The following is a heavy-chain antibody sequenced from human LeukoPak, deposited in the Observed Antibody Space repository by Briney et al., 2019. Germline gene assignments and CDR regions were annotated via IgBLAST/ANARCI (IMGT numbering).Heavy chain of an antibody. D-gene: IGHD3-16*01. CDR1: GGSISSHY. Sequence: KPSETLSLTCTVSGGSISSHYWSWIRQPPGKRLEWIGYIYHSGSTNYNSSLKSRVTISVDTSKNQFSLKLSSVTAADTAVYYCARVGDGNFDYWGQGTLVTVSS. J-gene: IGHJ4*02. CDR2: IYHSGST. V-gene: IGHV4-59*08. CDR3: ARVGDGNFDY.